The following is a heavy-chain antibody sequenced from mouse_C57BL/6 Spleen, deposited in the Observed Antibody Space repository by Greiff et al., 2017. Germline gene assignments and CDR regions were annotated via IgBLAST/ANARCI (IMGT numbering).Heavy chain of an antibody. V-gene: IGHV1-18*01. Sequence: VQLQQSGPELVKPGASVKIPCKASGYTFTDYNMDWVKQSHGKSLEWIGDINPNNGGTIYNQKFKGKATLTVDKSSSTAYMELRSLTSEDTAVYDCARMCGGYPAWFAYWGQGTLVTVSA. J-gene: IGHJ3*01. CDR3: ARMCGGYPAWFAY. D-gene: IGHD2-2*01. CDR2: INPNNGGT. CDR1: GYTFTDYN.